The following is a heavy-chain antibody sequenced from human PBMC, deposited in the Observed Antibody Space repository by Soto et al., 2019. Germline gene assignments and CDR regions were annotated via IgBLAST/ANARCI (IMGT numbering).Heavy chain of an antibody. CDR2: IYYSGST. J-gene: IGHJ6*03. Sequence: SETLSLTCIVSGGSISSYYWSWIRQPPGKGLEWIGYIYYSGSTNYNPSLKSRVTISVDTSKNQFSLKLSSVTAADTAVYYCAIGKPDYYYYYYMDVWGKGTTVTVSS. CDR1: GGSISSYY. CDR3: AIGKPDYYYYYYMDV. V-gene: IGHV4-59*01.